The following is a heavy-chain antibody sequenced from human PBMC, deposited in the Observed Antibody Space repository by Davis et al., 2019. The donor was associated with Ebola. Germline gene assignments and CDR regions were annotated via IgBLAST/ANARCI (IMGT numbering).Heavy chain of an antibody. CDR2: FDPEDGET. V-gene: IGHV1-24*01. Sequence: ASVPVSCKASGGTFSSYAISWVRQAPGKGPEWMGGFDPEDGETIYAQKFQGRVTMTEDTSTDTAYMELSSLRSEDTAVYYCATSLVPAAFYYYYGMDVWGQGTTVTVSS. CDR1: GGTFSSYA. CDR3: ATSLVPAAFYYYYGMDV. D-gene: IGHD2-2*01. J-gene: IGHJ6*02.